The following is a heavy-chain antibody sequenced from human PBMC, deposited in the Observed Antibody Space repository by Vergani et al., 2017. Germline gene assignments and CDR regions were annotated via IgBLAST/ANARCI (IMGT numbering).Heavy chain of an antibody. CDR1: GYTFTSYG. V-gene: IGHV1-18*04. D-gene: IGHD6-13*01. J-gene: IGHJ5*02. Sequence: QVQLVQSGAEVKKPGASVKVSCKASGYTFTSYGISWVRQATGQGLEWMGWISAYNCNTNYAQNLQGRDTMTPDTSTSTAYMELRRLRSDDTSVYYCASGYSSSWFDPWGQGTLVTVSS. CDR2: ISAYNCNT. CDR3: ASGYSSSWFDP.